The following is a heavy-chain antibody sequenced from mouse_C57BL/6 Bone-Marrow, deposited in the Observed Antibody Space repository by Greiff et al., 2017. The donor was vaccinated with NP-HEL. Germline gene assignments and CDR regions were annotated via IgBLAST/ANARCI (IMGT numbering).Heavy chain of an antibody. V-gene: IGHV1-53*01. CDR3: ARGDYYGSSYEVYFDY. CDR2: INPSNGGT. CDR1: GYTFTSYW. Sequence: QVQLQQPGTELVKPGASVKLSCKASGYTFTSYWMHWVKQRPGQGLEWIGNINPSNGGTNYNEKFKSKATLTVDKSSSTAYMQLSSLTSEDSAVYYCARGDYYGSSYEVYFDYWGQGTTLTVSS. J-gene: IGHJ2*01. D-gene: IGHD1-1*01.